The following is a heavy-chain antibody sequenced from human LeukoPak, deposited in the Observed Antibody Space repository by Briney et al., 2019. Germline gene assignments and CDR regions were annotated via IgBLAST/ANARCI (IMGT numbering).Heavy chain of an antibody. V-gene: IGHV3-23*01. CDR2: VSSASGATT. D-gene: IGHD1-1*01. J-gene: IGHJ4*02. Sequence: GGSLRLSCAASGFTFSSYVFAWVRQAPGKGLEWVSSVSSASGATTYYADSVKGRFTISRDNSKSTLYLQMNSLRADDTAVYYCAKDRPGGTFPIDYWGQGTLVTLSP. CDR3: AKDRPGGTFPIDY. CDR1: GFTFSSYV.